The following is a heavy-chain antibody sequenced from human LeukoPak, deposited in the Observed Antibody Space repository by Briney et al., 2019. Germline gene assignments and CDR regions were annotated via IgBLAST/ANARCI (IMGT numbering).Heavy chain of an antibody. J-gene: IGHJ3*02. CDR1: GYTFTGYY. V-gene: IGHV1-18*04. CDR3: TRDHLAADGSDAFDI. CDR2: ISPYNDNT. D-gene: IGHD6-13*01. Sequence: PQASVKVSCKASGYTFTGYYIHWVRQAPGQGLEWMGWISPYNDNTKYAQKFQGRVTMTTDTSTTTAYMDLRSLRSDDTAVYYCTRDHLAADGSDAFDIWGQGTMVTVSS.